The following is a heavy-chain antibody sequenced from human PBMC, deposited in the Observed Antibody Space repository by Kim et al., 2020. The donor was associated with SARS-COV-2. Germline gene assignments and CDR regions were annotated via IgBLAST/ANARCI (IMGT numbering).Heavy chain of an antibody. J-gene: IGHJ6*02. Sequence: ASVKVSCKVSGYTLTELSMHWVRQAPGKGLEWMGGFDPEDGETIYAQKFQGRVTMTEDTSTDTAYMELSSLRSEDTAVYYCATDLGDRYCSSTSCYGGGYYYYGMDVWGQGTTVTVSS. CDR3: ATDLGDRYCSSTSCYGGGYYYYGMDV. V-gene: IGHV1-24*01. CDR1: GYTLTELS. CDR2: FDPEDGET. D-gene: IGHD2-2*01.